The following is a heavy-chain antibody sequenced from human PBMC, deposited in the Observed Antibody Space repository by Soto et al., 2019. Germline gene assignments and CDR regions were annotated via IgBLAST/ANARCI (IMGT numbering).Heavy chain of an antibody. CDR3: AREYSTRGKYYYYGMDV. V-gene: IGHV3-30-3*01. CDR2: ISYDGSNK. J-gene: IGHJ6*02. D-gene: IGHD3-10*01. CDR1: GFTFSSYA. Sequence: QVQLVESGGGVVQPGRSLRLSCAASGFTFSSYAMHWVRQAPGKGLAWVAVISYDGSNKYYADSVKGRFTISRDNSKNTLYLQMNSLRAEDTAVYYCAREYSTRGKYYYYGMDVWGQGTTVTVSS.